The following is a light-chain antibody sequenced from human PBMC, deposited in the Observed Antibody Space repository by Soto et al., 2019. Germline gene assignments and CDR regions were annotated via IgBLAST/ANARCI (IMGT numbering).Light chain of an antibody. V-gene: IGKV1-39*01. J-gene: IGKJ3*01. Sequence: DIQMTQSPSSLSASVGDRVTITCRASQSISSYLNWYQQKPGKAPKLLIYAASSVQSGVPSRFSGSGSGTDFTLTISSLQPEDFATYHCQQTYSTPLTFGPGTEVDIK. CDR3: QQTYSTPLT. CDR1: QSISSY. CDR2: AAS.